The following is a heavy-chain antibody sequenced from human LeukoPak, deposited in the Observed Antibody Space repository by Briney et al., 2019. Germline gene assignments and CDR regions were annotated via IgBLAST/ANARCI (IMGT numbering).Heavy chain of an antibody. CDR3: ARGEGYCSSTSCYTDYYYYMDV. V-gene: IGHV1-69*13. CDR1: GGTFSSYA. J-gene: IGHJ6*03. D-gene: IGHD2-2*02. Sequence: SVKVPCKASGGTFSSYAISWVRQAPGQGLEWMGGIIPIFGTANYAQKFQGRVTITADESTSTAYMELSSLRSEDTAVYYCARGEGYCSSTSCYTDYYYYMDVWGKGTTVTVSS. CDR2: IIPIFGTA.